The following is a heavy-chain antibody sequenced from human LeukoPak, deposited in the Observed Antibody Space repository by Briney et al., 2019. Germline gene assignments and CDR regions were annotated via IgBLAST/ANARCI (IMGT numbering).Heavy chain of an antibody. Sequence: GGSLRLSCAASGFTFNGYSIHWVRQAPGKGLEYVSAISSDGGSTYYANSVKGRFIISRDNSKSTLNLQMSSLRAEDTAVYYCAKHLSPYTNYDYGRWFDPWGRGTLVTVSS. CDR1: GFTFNGYS. J-gene: IGHJ5*02. CDR3: AKHLSPYTNYDYGRWFDP. V-gene: IGHV3-64*01. D-gene: IGHD5-12*01. CDR2: ISSDGGST.